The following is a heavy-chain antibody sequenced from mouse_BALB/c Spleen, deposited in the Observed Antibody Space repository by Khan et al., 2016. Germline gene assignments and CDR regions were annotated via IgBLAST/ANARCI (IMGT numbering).Heavy chain of an antibody. D-gene: IGHD1-1*01. J-gene: IGHJ3*01. CDR1: GYTFTNYG. Sequence: QIQLVQSGPELKKPGETVKMSCKASGYTFTNYGMNWVKQAPGKGLKWMGWINTYTGEPTYADDFKGRFAFSLETSASTAYLQISNLKTEDTATXCGAKPDYGRSRVFDYGGQGTLVTVSA. V-gene: IGHV9-3-1*01. CDR3: AKPDYGRSRVFDY. CDR2: INTYTGEP.